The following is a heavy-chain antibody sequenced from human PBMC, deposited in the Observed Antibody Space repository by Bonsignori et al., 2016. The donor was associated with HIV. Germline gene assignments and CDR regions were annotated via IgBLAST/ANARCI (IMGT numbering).Heavy chain of an antibody. J-gene: IGHJ5*02. V-gene: IGHV4-59*01. CDR2: IYYSGST. CDR1: GGSISSYY. D-gene: IGHD3-10*01. CDR3: AREVNYPFGGFDP. Sequence: SETLSLTCTVSGGSISSYYWSWIRQPPGKGLEWIGYIYYSGSTNYNPSLKSRVTISVDTSKNQFSLKLSSVTAADTAVYYCAREVNYPFGGFDPWGQGTLVTVSS.